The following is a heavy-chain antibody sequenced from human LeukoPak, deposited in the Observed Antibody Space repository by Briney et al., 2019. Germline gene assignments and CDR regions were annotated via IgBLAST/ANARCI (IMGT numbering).Heavy chain of an antibody. Sequence: PGGSLRLSCAASGFTFSSYWMSWVRQARGKGLEWVAIIKQDGSEKYYVDSVKGRFTISRDNAKNSLYLQMNSLRAEDTAVYYCAREERWLFGSGANIDYWGQGTLVTVSS. D-gene: IGHD3-10*01. J-gene: IGHJ4*02. CDR2: IKQDGSEK. CDR1: GFTFSSYW. CDR3: AREERWLFGSGANIDY. V-gene: IGHV3-7*01.